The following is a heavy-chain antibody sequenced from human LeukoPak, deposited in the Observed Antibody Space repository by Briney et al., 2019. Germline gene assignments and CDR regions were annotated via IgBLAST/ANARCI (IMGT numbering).Heavy chain of an antibody. CDR3: ATDRWAVAGLGDFDY. CDR1: GYTLTELS. V-gene: IGHV1-24*01. CDR2: FDPEDGET. J-gene: IGHJ4*02. Sequence: GASVKVSCKVSGYTLTELSMHWVRQAPGKGLEWMGGFDPEDGETIYAQKFQGRVTMTEDTSADTAYTELSSLRSEDTAVYYCATDRWAVAGLGDFDYWGQRTLVTVSS. D-gene: IGHD6-19*01.